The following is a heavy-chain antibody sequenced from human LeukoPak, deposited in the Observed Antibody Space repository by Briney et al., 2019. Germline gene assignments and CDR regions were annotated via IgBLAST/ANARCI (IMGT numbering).Heavy chain of an antibody. CDR2: IWYDGSNK. CDR1: GFPFSTFG. D-gene: IGHD3-3*02. J-gene: IGHJ4*02. Sequence: GGSLRLSCAASGFPFSTFGMHWFRQAPGKGLEWVALIWYDGSNKYYADSVKGRFTISRGTSNNTLYLQMNSLSAEDTAVYYCARGRSISAHCDYWGQGTLVTVSS. V-gene: IGHV3-33*01. CDR3: ARGRSISAHCDY.